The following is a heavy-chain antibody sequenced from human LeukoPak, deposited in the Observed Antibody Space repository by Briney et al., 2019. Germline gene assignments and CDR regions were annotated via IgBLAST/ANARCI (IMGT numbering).Heavy chain of an antibody. V-gene: IGHV3-30-3*01. J-gene: IGHJ4*02. D-gene: IGHD6-13*01. Sequence: SLRLSCVASGFTFSSYAMHSVPEAPGKGLGWVAVISYDGSNKYYADSVKGRFTISRDNSKNTLYLQMNSLRAEDTAVYYCARDLAAAGLFDYWGQGTLVTVSS. CDR1: GFTFSSYA. CDR2: ISYDGSNK. CDR3: ARDLAAAGLFDY.